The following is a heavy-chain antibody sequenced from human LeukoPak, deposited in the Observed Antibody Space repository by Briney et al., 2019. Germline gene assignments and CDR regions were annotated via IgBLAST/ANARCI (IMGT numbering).Heavy chain of an antibody. CDR2: ISHSGST. Sequence: SETLSLTCTVSGASISSAAYYWSWIRQPPGKGLEWIGSISHSGSTYYNPSLKSRVTISVDRSKNQFSLKLSSVTAADTAVYYCARSLQDCSSTTCPRALDYWGQGALVTVSS. CDR1: GASISSAAYY. D-gene: IGHD2-2*01. J-gene: IGHJ4*02. V-gene: IGHV4-30-2*01. CDR3: ARSLQDCSSTTCPRALDY.